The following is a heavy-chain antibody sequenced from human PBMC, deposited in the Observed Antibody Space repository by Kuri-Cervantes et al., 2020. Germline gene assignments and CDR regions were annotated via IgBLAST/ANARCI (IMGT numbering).Heavy chain of an antibody. CDR3: ARLLKGYYYFDY. D-gene: IGHD2-15*01. Sequence: GESLKISCKASGYTFTSYGISWVRQAPGQGLEWMGWISAYNGNTNYAQKLQGRVTMTTDTSTSTAYMELRSLRSDDTAVYYCARLLKGYYYFDYWGQGTLVTVSS. V-gene: IGHV1-18*01. CDR2: ISAYNGNT. J-gene: IGHJ4*02. CDR1: GYTFTSYG.